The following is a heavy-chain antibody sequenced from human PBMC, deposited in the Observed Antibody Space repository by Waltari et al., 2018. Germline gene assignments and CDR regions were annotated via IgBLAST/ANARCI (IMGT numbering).Heavy chain of an antibody. V-gene: IGHV4-59*01. J-gene: IGHJ4*02. CDR2: IYYSGST. CDR3: ARDSDSSGYYPKQLDY. CDR1: GGSLSSYY. Sequence: QVQLQESGPGLVKPSETLSLTCTVSGGSLSSYYWRWLRQPPGKGLEWIGYIYYSGSTNYNPSLKSRVTISVDTSKNQFSLKLSSVTAADTAVYYCARDSDSSGYYPKQLDYWGQGTLVTVSS. D-gene: IGHD3-22*01.